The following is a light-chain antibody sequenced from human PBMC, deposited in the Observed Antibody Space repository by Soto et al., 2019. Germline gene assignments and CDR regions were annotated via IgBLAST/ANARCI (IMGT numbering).Light chain of an antibody. CDR3: SSCIDSSTRV. Sequence: QSALTQPASVSGSPGQSITISCTGTSSDVGGYDYVSWYQQHPGKAPKLMIYEVSNRPSGVSNRFSASKSGNTASLTISGLQAEDEADYYCSSCIDSSTRVFGTGTKVTVL. J-gene: IGLJ1*01. V-gene: IGLV2-14*01. CDR1: SSDVGGYDY. CDR2: EVS.